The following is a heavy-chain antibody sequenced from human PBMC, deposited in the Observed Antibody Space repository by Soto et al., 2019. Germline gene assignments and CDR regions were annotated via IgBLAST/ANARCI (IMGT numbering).Heavy chain of an antibody. CDR3: ARSPRELGQHWFAP. V-gene: IGHV3-11*01. CDR1: GFTFSDYY. Sequence: GGSLRLSCAASGFTFSDYYMSWIRQAPGKGLEWVSYISSSGSTIYYADSVKGRFTISRDNAKNSLYLQMNSLRAEDTAVYYCARSPRELGQHWFAPWGQGTLVTVSS. D-gene: IGHD7-27*01. J-gene: IGHJ5*02. CDR2: ISSSGSTI.